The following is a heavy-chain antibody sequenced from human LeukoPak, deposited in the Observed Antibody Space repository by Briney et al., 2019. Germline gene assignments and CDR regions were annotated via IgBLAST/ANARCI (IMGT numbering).Heavy chain of an antibody. CDR3: AKRSYSSSSDY. Sequence: PGGSLRLSCTASGFTFNDYYMNWIRQAPGKGLEWVSSISRGGNSIYYADSVKGRFTISRDNAKSSVYLQMNSLRAEDTAVYYCAKRSYSSSSDYWGQGTLVTVSS. CDR1: GFTFNDYY. D-gene: IGHD6-6*01. V-gene: IGHV3-11*01. CDR2: ISRGGNSI. J-gene: IGHJ4*02.